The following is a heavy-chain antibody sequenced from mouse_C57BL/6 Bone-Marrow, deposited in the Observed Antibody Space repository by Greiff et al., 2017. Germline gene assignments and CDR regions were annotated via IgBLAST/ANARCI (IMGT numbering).Heavy chain of an antibody. D-gene: IGHD2-5*01. CDR3: ARWGSNLDY. CDR1: GYAFTNYL. Sequence: VKLMESGAELVRPGTSVKVSCKASGYAFTNYLIEWVKQRPGQGLEWIGVINPGSGGTNYNEKFKGKATLTADKSSSTAYMQLSSLTSEDSAVYFCARWGSNLDYWGQGTTLTVSS. V-gene: IGHV1-54*01. J-gene: IGHJ2*01. CDR2: INPGSGGT.